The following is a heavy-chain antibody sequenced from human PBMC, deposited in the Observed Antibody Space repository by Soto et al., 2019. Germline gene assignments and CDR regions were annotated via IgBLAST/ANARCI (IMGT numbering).Heavy chain of an antibody. D-gene: IGHD3-22*01. CDR2: IYYSGST. J-gene: IGHJ2*01. V-gene: IGHV4-59*01. CDR1: GGSISSYY. Sequence: QVQLQESGPGLVKPSETLSLTCTVSGGSISSYYWSWIRQPPGKGLEWIGYIYYSGSTNYNPSLQSRVTISVDTSKNQFSLKLSSVTAADTAVYYCARGHYYDSSGSNWYFDLWGRGTLVTVSS. CDR3: ARGHYYDSSGSNWYFDL.